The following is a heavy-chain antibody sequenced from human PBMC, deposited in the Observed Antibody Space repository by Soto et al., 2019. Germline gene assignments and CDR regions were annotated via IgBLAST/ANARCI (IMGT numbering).Heavy chain of an antibody. CDR3: TTDSCSGGRCYNAFDI. D-gene: IGHD2-15*01. J-gene: IGHJ3*02. CDR1: GFTFSNAW. V-gene: IGHV3-15*07. Sequence: GGSLRLSCAASGFTFSNAWMNWVRQAPGKGLEWVGRIKSKTDGGTTDYAAPVKGRFTFSRDDSKNTLYLQMNSLKTEDTAVYYCTTDSCSGGRCYNAFDIWGQGTMVTV. CDR2: IKSKTDGGTT.